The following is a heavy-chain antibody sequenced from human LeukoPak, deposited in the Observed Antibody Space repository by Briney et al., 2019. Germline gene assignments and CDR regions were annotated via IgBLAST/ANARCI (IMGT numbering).Heavy chain of an antibody. V-gene: IGHV3-48*02. CDR3: ARENHFGVVIIEYYFDY. J-gene: IGHJ4*02. Sequence: TGGSLGLSCAASGFTFRSYSMKWVREAPGKGLEWVSYISSSSSTIYYADSVKGRFNISRDNAKNSLYLQMNSLIDEDTAVYYCARENHFGVVIIEYYFDYWGQGTLVTVSS. D-gene: IGHD3-3*01. CDR1: GFTFRSYS. CDR2: ISSSSSTI.